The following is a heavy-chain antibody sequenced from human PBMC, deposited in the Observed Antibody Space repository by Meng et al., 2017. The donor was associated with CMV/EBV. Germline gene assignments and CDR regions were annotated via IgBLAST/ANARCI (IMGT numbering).Heavy chain of an antibody. V-gene: IGHV1-69*10. CDR2: INPNSGIA. D-gene: IGHD6-6*01. J-gene: IGHJ6*02. Sequence: SVKVSCKASGYTFTGYYMHWVRQAPGQGLEWMGWINPNSGIANYAQKFQGRVTITADKSTSTAYMELSSLRSEDTAVYYCARDRGLAARPDVWGQGTTVTVSS. CDR1: GYTFTGYY. CDR3: ARDRGLAARPDV.